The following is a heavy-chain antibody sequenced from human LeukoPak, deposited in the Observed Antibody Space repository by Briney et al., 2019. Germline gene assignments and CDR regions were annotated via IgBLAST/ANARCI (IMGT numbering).Heavy chain of an antibody. CDR1: GFRVSDYL. D-gene: IGHD1-7*01. CDR3: ASGLSGTTWFYF. J-gene: IGHJ4*02. CDR2: INPDNGGT. V-gene: IGHV1-2*02. Sequence: ASVKVSFTGSGFRVSDYLIHWIRQAPGQGPQYMGWINPDNGGTHYSQHFQVRVTMTRDTSVSTVYMELTSLSSDDTAVYFCASGLSGTTWFYFWGQGILVTVSS.